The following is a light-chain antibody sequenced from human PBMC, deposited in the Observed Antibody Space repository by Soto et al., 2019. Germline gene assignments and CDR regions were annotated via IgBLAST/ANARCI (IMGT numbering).Light chain of an antibody. V-gene: IGKV3-11*01. J-gene: IGKJ5*01. CDR3: QQRSNWPST. Sequence: EILMTPSPSTLSVSPGERATPSCGASQSVSSNLAWYQQKPGQAPRLLIYRASTRATAIPARFSGSGSGTDFTLTISSLEPEDVAVDYCQQRSNWPSTFGQGTRLEIK. CDR1: QSVSSN. CDR2: RAS.